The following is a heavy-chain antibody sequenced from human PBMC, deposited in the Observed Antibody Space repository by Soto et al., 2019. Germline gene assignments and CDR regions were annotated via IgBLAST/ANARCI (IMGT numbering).Heavy chain of an antibody. Sequence: QVQLQESGPGLVKPSETLSLTCTVSGGSITHYYSSWFRQPPGKGLEWIGYIQYNGYSAYNLSLKRRVTMSMDTLKTSFSLMVESVTATDTAVYYCARHGFGPLHGLVDVWGQGTTVIVSS. CDR2: IQYNGYS. D-gene: IGHD3-10*01. V-gene: IGHV4-59*08. CDR3: ARHGFGPLHGLVDV. J-gene: IGHJ6*02. CDR1: GGSITHYY.